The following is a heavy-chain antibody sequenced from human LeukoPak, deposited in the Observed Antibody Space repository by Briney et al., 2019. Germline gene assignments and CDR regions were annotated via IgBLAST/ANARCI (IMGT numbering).Heavy chain of an antibody. V-gene: IGHV1-2*02. CDR1: GYTFTGYY. CDR3: ARAGGVVITDPHKYGAFDI. Sequence: ASVKVSCKASGYTFTGYYMHWVRQAPGQGLEWMGWINPNSGGTNYAQKFQGRVTMTRDTSISTAYMELSSLRSEDTAVYYCARAGGVVITDPHKYGAFDIWGQGTMVTVSS. CDR2: INPNSGGT. J-gene: IGHJ3*02. D-gene: IGHD3-3*01.